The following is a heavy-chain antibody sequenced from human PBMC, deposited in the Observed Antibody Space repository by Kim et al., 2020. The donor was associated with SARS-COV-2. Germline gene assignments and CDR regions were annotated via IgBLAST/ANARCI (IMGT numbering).Heavy chain of an antibody. Sequence: PSLKSRVTMSVDTAKNQFSLKLSSVTAADTAVYYCARDLQFGLKTYYFDYWGQGTLVTVSS. CDR3: ARDLQFGLKTYYFDY. D-gene: IGHD3-10*01. V-gene: IGHV4-4*07. J-gene: IGHJ4*02.